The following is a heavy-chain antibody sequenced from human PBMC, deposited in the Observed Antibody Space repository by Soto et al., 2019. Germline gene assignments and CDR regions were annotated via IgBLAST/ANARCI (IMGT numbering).Heavy chain of an antibody. J-gene: IGHJ4*02. Sequence: GGSLRLSCAASGFTFNSYGMHWVRQAPGKGLEWVAVIWYDGSNKFYADSVKGRFTISRDNSKNTLYLQMNSLRAEDTAVYYCARHPSPWYYDSSGYYSGDYWGQGTLVTVSS. V-gene: IGHV3-33*01. CDR3: ARHPSPWYYDSSGYYSGDY. CDR1: GFTFNSYG. D-gene: IGHD3-22*01. CDR2: IWYDGSNK.